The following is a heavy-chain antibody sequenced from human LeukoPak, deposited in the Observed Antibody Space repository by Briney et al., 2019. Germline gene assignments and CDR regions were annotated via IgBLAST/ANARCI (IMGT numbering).Heavy chain of an antibody. Sequence: GGSLRLSCAPSGFTFSIYWMSRVRQAPGKGLEWVANIKQDGSEKYYVDSVKGRFTISRDNAKNSLYLQMNSLRAEDAAVYYCARDREEGLFDPWGQGTLVTVPS. CDR3: ARDREEGLFDP. CDR2: IKQDGSEK. V-gene: IGHV3-7*01. J-gene: IGHJ5*02. D-gene: IGHD1-26*01. CDR1: GFTFSIYW.